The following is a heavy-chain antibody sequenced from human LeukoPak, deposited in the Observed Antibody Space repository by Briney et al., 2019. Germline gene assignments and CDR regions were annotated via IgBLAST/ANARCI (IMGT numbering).Heavy chain of an antibody. J-gene: IGHJ4*02. D-gene: IGHD6-13*01. V-gene: IGHV1-69*08. CDR2: IIPIFGTA. CDR1: GGTFSTST. CDR3: ARSEIADLSQDHFDY. Sequence: ASVKVSCKASGGTFSTSTITWVRQAPGQGLEWMGNIIPIFGTANYAQKFQGRVTITADKSTSTAYMEVSSLRSEDTAVYYCARSEIADLSQDHFDYWGQGTLVTVSS.